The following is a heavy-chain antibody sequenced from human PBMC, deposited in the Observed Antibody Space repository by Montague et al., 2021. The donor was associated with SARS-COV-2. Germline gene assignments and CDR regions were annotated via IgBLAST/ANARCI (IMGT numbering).Heavy chain of an antibody. V-gene: IGHV4-39*01. Sequence: SETLSLTCTVSGGSVSSSPYYWGWIRQPPGRGLEWVGSISYSGRTXFXXXXKXRLTISVASSENQFSLRLSSGTAADTAVYYCASSYYYGSGTYVYNYYMDVWGKGTTVTVPS. J-gene: IGHJ6*03. CDR3: ASSYYYGSGTYVYNYYMDV. CDR1: GGSVSSSPYY. CDR2: ISYSGRT. D-gene: IGHD3-10*01.